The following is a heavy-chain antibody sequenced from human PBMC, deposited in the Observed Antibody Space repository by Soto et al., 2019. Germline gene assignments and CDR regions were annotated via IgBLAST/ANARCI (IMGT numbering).Heavy chain of an antibody. J-gene: IGHJ4*02. V-gene: IGHV4-61*01. Sequence: PSETLSLTCTVSGGSVSSGSYYWSWIRQPPGKGLEWIGYIYYSGSTNYNPSLKSRVTISVDTSKNQFSLKLSSVTAAGTAVYYCARVYYDILTGYYIQYFDYWGQGTLVTVSS. D-gene: IGHD3-9*01. CDR3: ARVYYDILTGYYIQYFDY. CDR1: GGSVSSGSYY. CDR2: IYYSGST.